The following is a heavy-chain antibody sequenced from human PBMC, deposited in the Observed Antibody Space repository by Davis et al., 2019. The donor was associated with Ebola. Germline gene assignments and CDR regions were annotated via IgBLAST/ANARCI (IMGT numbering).Heavy chain of an antibody. Sequence: GESLKISCAASGFTFSTYGMSWVRQAPGKGLEWVSGISTGGSSTYLADSVKGRFTISRDDSKNTLYLQMNSLRAEDTAVYYCARVDRTGTPDYWGQGTLVTVSS. CDR3: ARVDRTGTPDY. V-gene: IGHV3-23*01. CDR2: ISTGGSST. D-gene: IGHD1-7*01. CDR1: GFTFSTYG. J-gene: IGHJ4*02.